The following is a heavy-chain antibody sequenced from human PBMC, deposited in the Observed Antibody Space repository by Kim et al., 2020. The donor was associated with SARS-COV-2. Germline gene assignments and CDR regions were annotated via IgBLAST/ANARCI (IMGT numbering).Heavy chain of an antibody. CDR3: ARTPGLVGAIGYFDY. J-gene: IGHJ4*02. Sequence: GGSLRLSCVASGFTVSSNYMSWVRQAPGKGLEWVSVIYSGGSTYYADSVKGRFTISRDNSKNTLYLQMNSLRAEDTAVYYCARTPGLVGAIGYFDYWGQGTLVTVSS. CDR2: IYSGGST. V-gene: IGHV3-53*01. CDR1: GFTVSSNY. D-gene: IGHD1-26*01.